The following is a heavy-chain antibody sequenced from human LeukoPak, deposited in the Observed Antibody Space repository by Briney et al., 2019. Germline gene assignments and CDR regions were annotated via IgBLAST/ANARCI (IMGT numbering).Heavy chain of an antibody. V-gene: IGHV4-30-4*08. Sequence: PSQTLSLTCTVSGGSISSGDYYWSWIRQPPGKGLEWIGYIYYSGSTYYNPSLKSRVTISVDTSKNQFSLKLISVTAADTAVYYCASFDKYYYDSSGYYRLDYWGQGTLVTVSS. CDR1: GGSISSGDYY. CDR3: ASFDKYYYDSSGYYRLDY. CDR2: IYYSGST. D-gene: IGHD3-22*01. J-gene: IGHJ4*02.